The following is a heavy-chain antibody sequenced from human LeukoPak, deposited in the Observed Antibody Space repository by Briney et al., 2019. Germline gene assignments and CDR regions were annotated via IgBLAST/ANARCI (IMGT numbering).Heavy chain of an antibody. V-gene: IGHV3-48*01. Sequence: QSGGSLRLSCAASGFTFSSYSMNWVRQAPGKGLEWLSYISTSSTTIHYADSVKGRFTSSREDARNSLYLQMNSLRAEDTAVYFCARAPGNYYDSTGYWYFDLWGRGTLVTVSS. J-gene: IGHJ2*01. CDR1: GFTFSSYS. CDR2: ISTSSTTI. D-gene: IGHD3-22*01. CDR3: ARAPGNYYDSTGYWYFDL.